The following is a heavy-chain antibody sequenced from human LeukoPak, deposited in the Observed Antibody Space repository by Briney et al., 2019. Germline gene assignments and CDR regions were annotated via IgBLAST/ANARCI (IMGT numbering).Heavy chain of an antibody. CDR1: GLKFTDAW. V-gene: IGHV3-15*07. D-gene: IGHD3-22*01. CDR3: TWDSSGFYLLDS. J-gene: IGHJ4*02. CDR2: IKSKGSGGTI. Sequence: GGSLRLSCAVSGLKFTDAWMNWVRQAPGKGLEWVGRIKSKGSGGTIDYAAPVKGRFTISRDDSKNTLYLQMNSLETEDTAVYYCTWDSSGFYLLDSWGQGTLVTVSS.